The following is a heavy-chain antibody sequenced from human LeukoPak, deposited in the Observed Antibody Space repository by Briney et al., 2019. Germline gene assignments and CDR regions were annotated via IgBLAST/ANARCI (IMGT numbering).Heavy chain of an antibody. CDR3: AQFGELLYVDY. J-gene: IGHJ4*02. CDR2: IYYRGST. V-gene: IGHV4-59*12. D-gene: IGHD3-10*01. Sequence: IGYIYYRGSTNYNPSLKSRVTISVDTSKNQFSLKLSSVTAADTAVYYCAQFGELLYVDYWGQGTLVTVSS.